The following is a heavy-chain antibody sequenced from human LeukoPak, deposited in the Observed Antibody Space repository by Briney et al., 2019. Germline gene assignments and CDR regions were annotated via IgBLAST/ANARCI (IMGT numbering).Heavy chain of an antibody. CDR1: GGSIRSYY. CDR3: ARLRYCTNGVCP. D-gene: IGHD2-8*01. J-gene: IGHJ5*02. V-gene: IGHV4-59*12. CDR2: IYYSGST. Sequence: PSETLSVACTVSGGSIRSYYWSWIRQPPGKGVEWIGYIYYSGSTNFNPSLQSRVTISVDTSKNQFSLKLSSVTAADTAVYYCARLRYCTNGVCPWGQGTLVTVSS.